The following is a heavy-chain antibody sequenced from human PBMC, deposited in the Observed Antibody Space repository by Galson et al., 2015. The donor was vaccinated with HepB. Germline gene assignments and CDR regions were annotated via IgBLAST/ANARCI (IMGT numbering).Heavy chain of an antibody. D-gene: IGHD3-22*01. V-gene: IGHV4-34*01. Sequence: TLSLTCAVYGGSFSGYYWSWIRQPPGKGLEWIGEINHSGSTNYNPSLKSRVTISVDTSKNQFSLKLSSVTAADTAVYYCARGSLQYYYDSSGYYYVKYMDVWGKGTTVTVSS. CDR2: INHSGST. CDR1: GGSFSGYY. J-gene: IGHJ6*03. CDR3: ARGSLQYYYDSSGYYYVKYMDV.